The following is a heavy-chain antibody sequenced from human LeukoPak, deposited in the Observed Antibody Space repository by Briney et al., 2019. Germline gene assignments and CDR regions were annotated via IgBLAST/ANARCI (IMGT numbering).Heavy chain of an antibody. CDR2: ISHSGAST. J-gene: IGHJ4*02. Sequence: GGSLRLSCAASGFTFSSYAMSWVRHAPGKGLELVSAISHSGASTNYADSVKGRFTIARDNSKNTLFLQMHSLRADDTAVYYCARHLGYSSSHTDYWGQGTRVTVSS. CDR1: GFTFSSYA. CDR3: ARHLGYSSSHTDY. D-gene: IGHD6-13*01. V-gene: IGHV3-23*01.